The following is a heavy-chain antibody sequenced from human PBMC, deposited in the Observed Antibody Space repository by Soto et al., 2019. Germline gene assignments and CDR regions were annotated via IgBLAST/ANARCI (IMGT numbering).Heavy chain of an antibody. D-gene: IGHD2-15*01. CDR1: GGSISSYY. CDR3: ARKYCSGGSCYSDY. V-gene: IGHV4-59*01. Sequence: LSLTCTVSGGSISSYYWSWIRQPPGKGLEWIGYIYYSGSTNYNPSLKSRVTISVDTSKNQFSLKLSSVTAADTAVYHCARKYCSGGSCYSDYWGQGTLVTVSS. J-gene: IGHJ4*02. CDR2: IYYSGST.